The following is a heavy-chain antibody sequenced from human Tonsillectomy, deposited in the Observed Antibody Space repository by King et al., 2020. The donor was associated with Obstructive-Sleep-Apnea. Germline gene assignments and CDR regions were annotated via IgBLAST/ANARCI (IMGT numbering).Heavy chain of an antibody. V-gene: IGHV4-30-4*01. CDR3: ARKGKWLQSLPFDY. D-gene: IGHD5-24*01. Sequence: VQLQESGPGLVKPSQTLSLTCTVSGGSISSGDYYWNWIRQPPGKGLEWIGYIYYSGSTYYNPSLKSRVTISLDTSKNQSSLKVNSMTDADTAVYYCARKGKWLQSLPFDYWGQGTLVTVSA. CDR2: IYYSGST. CDR1: GGSISSGDYY. J-gene: IGHJ4*02.